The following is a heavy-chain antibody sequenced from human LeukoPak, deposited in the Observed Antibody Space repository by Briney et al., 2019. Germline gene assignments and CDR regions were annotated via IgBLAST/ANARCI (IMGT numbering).Heavy chain of an antibody. CDR2: ISPRGTTR. J-gene: IGHJ6*03. CDR3: ASFSIRTGAYYLDV. V-gene: IGHV3-48*04. D-gene: IGHD2/OR15-2a*01. Sequence: PGGSLRLSCAASGFTFSNFPMNWVRQAPGKGLEWVSHISPRGTTRYYADSVKGRFTISRDNAKNSLYLKMSGLRVEDSAVYYCASFSIRTGAYYLDVWGKGTTVAVSS. CDR1: GFTFSNFP.